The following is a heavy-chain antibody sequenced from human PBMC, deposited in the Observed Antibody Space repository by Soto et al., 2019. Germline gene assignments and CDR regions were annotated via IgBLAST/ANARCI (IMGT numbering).Heavy chain of an antibody. CDR3: ARLGGYCSSTSCRLGMDV. CDR1: GGSISSYH. Sequence: SETLSLTCTVSGGSISSYHWNWIRRPPGRGLEWIGHVYYTGSTNYNPSLKSRVTISVDTSKNQFSLKLSSVTAADTAVYYCARLGGYCSSTSCRLGMDVWGQGTTVTISS. D-gene: IGHD2-2*01. J-gene: IGHJ6*02. CDR2: VYYTGST. V-gene: IGHV4-59*12.